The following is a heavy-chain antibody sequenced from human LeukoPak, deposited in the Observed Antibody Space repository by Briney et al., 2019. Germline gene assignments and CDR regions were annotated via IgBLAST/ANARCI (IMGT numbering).Heavy chain of an antibody. Sequence: GGSLRLSCAASGFTFSSYSMNWVRQAPGKGLEWVSYISSSSSMIYYADSVKGRFTISRDNAKNSLYLQMKSLRDEDTAIYYCARDYGNLPARVPYFDYWGQGTLVTVSS. CDR3: ARDYGNLPARVPYFDY. J-gene: IGHJ4*02. CDR2: ISSSSSMI. D-gene: IGHD4-11*01. CDR1: GFTFSSYS. V-gene: IGHV3-48*02.